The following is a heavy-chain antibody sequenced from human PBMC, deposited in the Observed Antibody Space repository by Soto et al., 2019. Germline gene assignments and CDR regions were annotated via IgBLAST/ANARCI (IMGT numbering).Heavy chain of an antibody. CDR1: GYPLSDLP. J-gene: IGHJ4*02. V-gene: IGHV1-24*01. CDR3: ATAAVEVVVTVYLSAFDF. D-gene: IGHD3-22*01. Sequence: QVQLIQSGAEVKKPGASVKVSCKVSGYPLSDLPMHWVRLAPGKGLEWMGGFDREDSNLIYAQKFQSGLTVTEDISADTVYMELSSLTSEDTAVYYCATAAVEVVVTVYLSAFDFWGQGTLVTVSS. CDR2: FDREDSNL.